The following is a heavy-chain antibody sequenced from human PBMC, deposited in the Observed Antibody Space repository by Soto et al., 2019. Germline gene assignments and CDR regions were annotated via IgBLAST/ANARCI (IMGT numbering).Heavy chain of an antibody. CDR2: IIPIFGTA. J-gene: IGHJ4*02. V-gene: IGHV1-69*01. Sequence: QVQLVQSGAEVKKPGSSVKVSCKASGGTFSSYAISWVRQAPGQGLEWMGGIIPIFGTANYAQKFQGRVTITADEATSTADMELSSLRSEDTAVYYCARGINDYGDAVYFDYWGQGTLVTVSS. CDR3: ARGINDYGDAVYFDY. D-gene: IGHD4-17*01. CDR1: GGTFSSYA.